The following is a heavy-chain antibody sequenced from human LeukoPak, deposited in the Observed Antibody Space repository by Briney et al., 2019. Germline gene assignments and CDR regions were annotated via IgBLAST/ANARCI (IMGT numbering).Heavy chain of an antibody. CDR1: GGSISSYY. CDR2: IYTSGST. Sequence: SETLSLTCTVSGGSISSYYWSWIRQPPGKGLEWIGYIYTSGSTNYNPSLKSRVTISVDTSKNQFSLKLSSVTAADTAVYYCTRPGYYDYVWENRRRDLWGQGTLVTVSS. D-gene: IGHD3-16*01. J-gene: IGHJ5*02. CDR3: TRPGYYDYVWENRRRDL. V-gene: IGHV4-4*09.